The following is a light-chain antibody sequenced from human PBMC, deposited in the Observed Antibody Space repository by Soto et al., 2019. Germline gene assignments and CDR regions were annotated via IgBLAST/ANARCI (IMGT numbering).Light chain of an antibody. CDR3: QQYYSTPRT. J-gene: IGKJ2*01. Sequence: EVVMTQSPSTLSVSAGDRATLSCRASQSMNNNVAWYQQKPGQAPKLLVHGPSMRAAGVPARFTGSGSGTDFSLTISSLQAEDVAVYYCQQYYSTPRTFGQGTKLEIK. CDR1: QSMNNN. V-gene: IGKV3-15*01. CDR2: GPS.